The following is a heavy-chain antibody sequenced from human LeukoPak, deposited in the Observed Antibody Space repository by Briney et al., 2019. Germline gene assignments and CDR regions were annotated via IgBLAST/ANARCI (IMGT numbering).Heavy chain of an antibody. CDR1: GFTFSSYG. CDR3: ASLPDIVATSNTLGWFDY. CDR2: ISGSGGST. J-gene: IGHJ4*02. D-gene: IGHD5-12*01. V-gene: IGHV3-23*01. Sequence: GGTLRLSCAASGFTFSSYGMSWVRQAPGKGLEWVSGISGSGGSTDYADSVKGRFTISRDNSKNTLYLQMNSLRAEDTAVYYCASLPDIVATSNTLGWFDYWGQGTLVTVSS.